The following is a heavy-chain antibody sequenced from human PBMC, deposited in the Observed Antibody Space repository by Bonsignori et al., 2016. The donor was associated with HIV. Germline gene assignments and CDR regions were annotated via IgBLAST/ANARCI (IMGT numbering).Heavy chain of an antibody. J-gene: IGHJ4*01. D-gene: IGHD6-13*01. CDR1: GFTFSNYA. V-gene: IGHV3-23*01. CDR2: ITGSGDYT. Sequence: GGSLRLSCAASGFTFSNYAMTWVRQAPGKGLEWVSAITGSGDYTYHADSVKGRFTISRDNSKNTLFLQMNSLRAEDTAVYYCAKRVAAAGTSSFIIDYWGQGTLVTVSS. CDR3: AKRVAAAGTSSFIIDY.